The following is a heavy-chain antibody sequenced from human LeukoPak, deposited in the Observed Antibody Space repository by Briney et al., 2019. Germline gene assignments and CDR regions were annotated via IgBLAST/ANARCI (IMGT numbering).Heavy chain of an antibody. V-gene: IGHV4-30-2*01. CDR3: ARGREDYDILTGFDY. D-gene: IGHD3-9*01. Sequence: MASQTLSLTCAVSGGSISIGGYSWSWIRHPPGRGLEWIGYIYHSGSTYYNPSLKSRVTMSVDRSKNQFSLKLSSVTAADTAVYYCARGREDYDILTGFDYWGQGTLVTVSS. J-gene: IGHJ4*02. CDR1: GGSISIGGYS. CDR2: IYHSGST.